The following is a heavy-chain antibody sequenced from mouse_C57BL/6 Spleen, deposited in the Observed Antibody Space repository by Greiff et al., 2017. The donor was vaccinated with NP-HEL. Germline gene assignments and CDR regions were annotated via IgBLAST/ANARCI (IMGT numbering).Heavy chain of an antibody. CDR3: ARHEGLRPGDYAMDY. D-gene: IGHD2-4*01. CDR1: GFTFSSYG. Sequence: EVKLMESGGDLVKPGGSLKLSCAASGFTFSSYGMSWVRQTPDKRLEWVATISSGGSYTYYPDSVKGRFTISRDNAKNTLYLQMSSLKSEDTAMYYCARHEGLRPGDYAMDYWGQGTSVTVAS. CDR2: ISSGGSYT. J-gene: IGHJ4*01. V-gene: IGHV5-6*01.